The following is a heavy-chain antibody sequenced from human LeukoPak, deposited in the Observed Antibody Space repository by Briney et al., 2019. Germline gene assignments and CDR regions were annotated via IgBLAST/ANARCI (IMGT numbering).Heavy chain of an antibody. J-gene: IGHJ4*02. D-gene: IGHD7-27*01. V-gene: IGHV3-48*01. CDR2: ISSSSSTI. Sequence: GGSLRLSCGASGFTFSSYSMNWARQAPGKGLEWVSYISSSSSTIYYADSVKGRFTISRDNAKNSLYLQMNSLKTEDTAVYYCASSLGIGYWGQGTLVTVSS. CDR3: ASSLGIGY. CDR1: GFTFSSYS.